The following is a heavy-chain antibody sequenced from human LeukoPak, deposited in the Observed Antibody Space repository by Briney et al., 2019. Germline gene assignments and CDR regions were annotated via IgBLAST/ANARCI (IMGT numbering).Heavy chain of an antibody. V-gene: IGHV3-23*01. J-gene: IGHJ1*01. D-gene: IGHD3-22*01. CDR1: GFTFGSYG. Sequence: GGSLRLSCAASGFTFGSYGMSWVRQAPGKGLEWVSFITPNADRTSYADSVEGRFTISRDNPRNTLYMQMNSLRDEDTAIYYCAIMHGYYDGSGYWVQWGQGTLVIVSS. CDR3: AIMHGYYDGSGYWVQ. CDR2: ITPNADRT.